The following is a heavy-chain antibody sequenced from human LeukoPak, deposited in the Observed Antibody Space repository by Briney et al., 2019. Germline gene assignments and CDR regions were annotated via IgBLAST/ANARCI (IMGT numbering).Heavy chain of an antibody. D-gene: IGHD3-22*01. CDR3: VGNYDSSGYYDNWFDP. Sequence: GRSLRPSCAASGFTFSSYGMHGVRQAPGKGLEWVAVIWYDGSNKYYADSVKGRFTISRDNSKNTLYLQMNSLRAEDTAVYYCVGNYDSSGYYDNWFDPWGQGTLVTVSS. CDR1: GFTFSSYG. J-gene: IGHJ5*02. V-gene: IGHV3-33*01. CDR2: IWYDGSNK.